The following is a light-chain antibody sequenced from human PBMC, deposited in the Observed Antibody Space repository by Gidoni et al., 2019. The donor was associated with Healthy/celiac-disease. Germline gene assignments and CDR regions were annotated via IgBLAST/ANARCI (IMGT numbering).Light chain of an antibody. CDR3: QQSYSTHLT. V-gene: IGKV1-39*01. CDR1: QSISSY. J-gene: IGKJ4*01. CDR2: AAS. Sequence: DIQMTQSPSSLSASVGDRVTITYRASQSISSYLNWYQQKPGKAPKLLIYAASSLQSGVPSRFSGSGSGTDFTLTISSLQPEDFATYYCQQSYSTHLTFGGGTKVEIK.